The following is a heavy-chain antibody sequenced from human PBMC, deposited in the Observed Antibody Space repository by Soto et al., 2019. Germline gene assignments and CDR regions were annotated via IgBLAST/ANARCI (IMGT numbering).Heavy chain of an antibody. V-gene: IGHV4-34*01. J-gene: IGHJ6*02. CDR3: ARHTYYDILTGHYYYYGMDV. CDR1: GGSFSGYY. CDR2: INHSGST. Sequence: SETLSLTCAVYGGSFSGYYWSWIRQPPGKGLEWIGEINHSGSTNYNPSLKSRVTISVDTSKNQFSLKLSSVTAADTAVYYCARHTYYDILTGHYYYYGMDVWGQGTTVTVS. D-gene: IGHD3-9*01.